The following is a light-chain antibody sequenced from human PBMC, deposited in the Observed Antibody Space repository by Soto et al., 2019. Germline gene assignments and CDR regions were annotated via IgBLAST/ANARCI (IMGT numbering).Light chain of an antibody. J-gene: IGKJ4*01. CDR1: QSVSSSY. CDR3: QQYGSSPLLT. CDR2: SAS. Sequence: EIVLTQSPGTLSLSPGERATLSCRASQSVSSSYLAWYQQKPGQAPRLLIYSASSRATGIPDRFSGSGSGTDFTLTISRLEPEDLAVYYCQQYGSSPLLTFGGGTKVEIK. V-gene: IGKV3-20*01.